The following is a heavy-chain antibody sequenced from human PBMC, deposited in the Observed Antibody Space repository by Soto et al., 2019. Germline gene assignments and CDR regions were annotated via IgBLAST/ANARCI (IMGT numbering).Heavy chain of an antibody. J-gene: IGHJ4*02. CDR3: ARAKYSSSYRPIDY. V-gene: IGHV1-69*13. Sequence: SVKVSCKASGGTFSSYASSWVRQAPGQGLEWMGGIIPIFGTANYAQKFQGRVTITAGESTSTAYMELSSLRSEDTAVYYCARAKYSSSYRPIDYWGQGTQVTVSS. CDR2: IIPIFGTA. CDR1: GGTFSSYA. D-gene: IGHD6-6*01.